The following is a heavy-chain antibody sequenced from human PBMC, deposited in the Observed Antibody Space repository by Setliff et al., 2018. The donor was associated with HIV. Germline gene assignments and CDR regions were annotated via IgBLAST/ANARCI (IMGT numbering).Heavy chain of an antibody. V-gene: IGHV4-39*01. CDR3: ARVPHRVVGTTTLLYHFDY. CDR1: GVSTSSTSHY. CDR2: IFYTGST. D-gene: IGHD1-26*01. Sequence: PSETLSLTCTVSGVSTSSTSHYWGWIRQPPGKGLEWIGYIFYTGSTYYSPSLKSRVTISVDTSKNQVSLQVNSVTAVDTAVYYCARVPHRVVGTTTLLYHFDYWGLGTLVTVSS. J-gene: IGHJ4*02.